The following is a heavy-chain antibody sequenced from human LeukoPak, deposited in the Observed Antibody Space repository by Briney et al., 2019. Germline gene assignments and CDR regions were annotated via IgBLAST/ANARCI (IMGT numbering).Heavy chain of an antibody. V-gene: IGHV3-30*04. CDR3: AKLRPYCGGDCYPDY. D-gene: IGHD2-21*02. J-gene: IGHJ4*02. Sequence: GGSLRLSCAASGFTFSSYAMHWVRQAPGKGLEWVAVISYDGSNKYYADSVKGRFTISRDNSKNTLYLQMNSLRAEDTAVYYCAKLRPYCGGDCYPDYWGQGTLVTVSS. CDR1: GFTFSSYA. CDR2: ISYDGSNK.